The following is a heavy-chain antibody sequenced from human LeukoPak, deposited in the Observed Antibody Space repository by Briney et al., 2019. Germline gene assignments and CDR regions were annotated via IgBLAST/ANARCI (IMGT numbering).Heavy chain of an antibody. J-gene: IGHJ2*01. V-gene: IGHV7-4-1*02. CDR1: GYTFTSYA. CDR2: INTNTGNP. CDR3: ARDRRAVASYYWYFDL. Sequence: ASVKVSCKASGYTFTSYAMNWVRQAPGQGLEWMGWINTNTGNPTYAQGFTGRFVFSLDTSVSTAYLQISSLKAEDTAVYYCARDRRAVASYYWYFDLWGRGTLVTVSS. D-gene: IGHD6-19*01.